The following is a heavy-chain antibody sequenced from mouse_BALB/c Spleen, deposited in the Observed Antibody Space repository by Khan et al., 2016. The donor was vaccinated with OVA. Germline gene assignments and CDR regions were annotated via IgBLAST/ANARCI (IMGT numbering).Heavy chain of an antibody. Sequence: QIQLVQSGPELKKPGETVKISCKASGSTFTNYGMNWVKQAPGKNLKWMGWINTYTGEPTYADDFKGRFAFSLETSASTAYLQINNLKNEDTATYFGAGRNLRYDRHLDVWGAGTTVAVSS. CDR2: INTYTGEP. J-gene: IGHJ1*01. CDR3: AGRNLRYDRHLDV. D-gene: IGHD2-14*01. CDR1: GSTFTNYG. V-gene: IGHV9-3-1*01.